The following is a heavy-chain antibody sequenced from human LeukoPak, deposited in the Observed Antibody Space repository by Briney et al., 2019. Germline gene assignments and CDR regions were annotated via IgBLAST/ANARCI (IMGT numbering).Heavy chain of an antibody. Sequence: ASVKVSCKASGYTFTSYGISWVRQATGQGLEWMGWMNPNSGNTGYAQKFQGRVTMTRNTSISTAYMELSSLRSEDTAMYYCARGLSSGYPFFDYWGQGTLVTVSS. V-gene: IGHV1-8*02. CDR3: ARGLSSGYPFFDY. D-gene: IGHD3-22*01. J-gene: IGHJ4*02. CDR1: GYTFTSYG. CDR2: MNPNSGNT.